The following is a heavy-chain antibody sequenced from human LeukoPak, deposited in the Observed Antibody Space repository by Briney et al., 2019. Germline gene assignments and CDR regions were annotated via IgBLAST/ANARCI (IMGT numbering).Heavy chain of an antibody. CDR2: INHSGST. CDR1: GGSFSGYY. D-gene: IGHD2-15*01. CDR3: ARAGYCSGGSCYSFDY. V-gene: IGHV4-34*01. J-gene: IGHJ4*02. Sequence: SETLSLTCAVYGGSFSGYYWSWIRQPPGKGLEWIGEINHSGSTNYNPSLKSRVTISVDTSKNQFSLKLSSVTAADTAVYYCARAGYCSGGSCYSFDYWGQGILVTVSS.